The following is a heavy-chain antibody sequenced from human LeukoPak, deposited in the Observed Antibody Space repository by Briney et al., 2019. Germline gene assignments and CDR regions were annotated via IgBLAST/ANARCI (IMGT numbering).Heavy chain of an antibody. D-gene: IGHD3-22*01. Sequence: SETLSLTCTVSGGSISSYYWSWIRQPAGKGLEWIGRIYTSGSTNYNPSLKSRVTMSVDTSKNQFSLKLSSVTVADTAVCYCARGSYPDSIGYYYDAFDIWGQGTMVTVSS. CDR2: IYTSGST. J-gene: IGHJ3*02. V-gene: IGHV4-4*07. CDR3: ARGSYPDSIGYYYDAFDI. CDR1: GGSISSYY.